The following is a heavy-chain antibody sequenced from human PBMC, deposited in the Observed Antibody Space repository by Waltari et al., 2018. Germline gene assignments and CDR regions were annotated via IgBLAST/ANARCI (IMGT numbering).Heavy chain of an antibody. D-gene: IGHD3-10*01. CDR1: GFTLSSYE. Sequence: ELQLVQSGGGFVQPGGSLRLSCVASGFTLSSYEVNWIRQPPGEGLGWVSYIDSSGTKISYADSVKGRFTISRDNARNSVSLLVNSLTAEDTAVYFCARENYYASCFDIWGQGTTVTVSS. CDR2: IDSSGTKI. V-gene: IGHV3-48*03. J-gene: IGHJ6*02. CDR3: ARENYYASCFDI.